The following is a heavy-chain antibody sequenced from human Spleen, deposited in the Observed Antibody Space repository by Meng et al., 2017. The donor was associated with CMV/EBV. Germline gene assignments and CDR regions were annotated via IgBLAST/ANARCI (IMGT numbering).Heavy chain of an antibody. Sequence: SETLSLTCAVSGGSFSIDYWWSWVRQTPGKGLQWLGELHHSGTTTYNPSLNSRVTFSLDKSKNEFSLKLTSVTVADTAVYYRARNGHYSLDSWSQGTLVTVSS. J-gene: IGHJ4*02. CDR1: GGSFSIDYW. V-gene: IGHV4-4*02. D-gene: IGHD3-22*01. CDR2: LHHSGTT. CDR3: ARNGHYSLDS.